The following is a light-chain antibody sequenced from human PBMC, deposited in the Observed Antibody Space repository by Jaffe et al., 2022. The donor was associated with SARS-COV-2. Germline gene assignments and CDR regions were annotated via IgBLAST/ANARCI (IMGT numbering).Light chain of an antibody. J-gene: IGKJ2*01. Sequence: DIVMTQSPDSLAVALGERATINCKSSQSILYSSSNKNYLAWYQQKPGQPPKLLIYWASIRESGVPDRFSGSGSGTDFTLTISSLQAEDVAVYYCQQYYTAPLFGQGTKLEIK. V-gene: IGKV4-1*01. CDR2: WAS. CDR1: QSILYSSSNKNY. CDR3: QQYYTAPL.